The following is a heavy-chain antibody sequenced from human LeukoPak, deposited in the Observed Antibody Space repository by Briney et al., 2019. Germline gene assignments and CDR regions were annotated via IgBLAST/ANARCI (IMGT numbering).Heavy chain of an antibody. CDR3: ARVGGRFLEWLLIN. V-gene: IGHV4-4*07. CDR1: GGSMSSYY. Sequence: SETLSLTCTVSGGSMSSYYWSWIRQPAGKGLEWIGSIYHSGSTYYNPSLKGRVTISVDTSKNQFSLKLSSVTAADTAVYYCARVGGRFLEWLLINWGQGTLVTVSS. D-gene: IGHD3-3*01. J-gene: IGHJ4*02. CDR2: IYHSGST.